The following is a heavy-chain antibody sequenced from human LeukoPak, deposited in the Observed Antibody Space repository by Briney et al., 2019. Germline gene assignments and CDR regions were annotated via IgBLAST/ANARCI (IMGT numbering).Heavy chain of an antibody. Sequence: SETLSLTCAVYGGSFSGYYWSWIRQPPGKGLEWIGEINHSGSTNYNPPLKSRVTISVDTSKNQFSLNLSSVTAVDTALYYCAREVRGGNYAFDIWGQGTMVTVSS. J-gene: IGHJ3*02. CDR2: INHSGST. D-gene: IGHD3-10*01. CDR3: AREVRGGNYAFDI. CDR1: GGSFSGYY. V-gene: IGHV4-34*01.